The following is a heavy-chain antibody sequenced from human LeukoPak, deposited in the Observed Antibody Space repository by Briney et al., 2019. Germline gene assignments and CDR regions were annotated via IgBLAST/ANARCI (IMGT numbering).Heavy chain of an antibody. Sequence: PSETLSLTCTVSGGSITNYYWTWMRQSPGKGLEWFGYVYYTGSVNYNPSLKSRVTILVDTSKNQFSLNLLSVTAADTSVYYCARLAPVAHSGDYLGYFDYWGQGILVTVSS. J-gene: IGHJ4*02. CDR2: VYYTGSV. D-gene: IGHD4-17*01. CDR3: ARLAPVAHSGDYLGYFDY. V-gene: IGHV4-59*08. CDR1: GGSITNYY.